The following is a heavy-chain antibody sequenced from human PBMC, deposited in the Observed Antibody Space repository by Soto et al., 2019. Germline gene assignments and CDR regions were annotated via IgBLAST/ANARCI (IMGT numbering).Heavy chain of an antibody. CDR3: ACGYSYGLGLDPY. V-gene: IGHV3-48*02. CDR2: ISSSSSTI. J-gene: IGHJ4*02. Sequence: EVQLVESGGGLVQPGGSLRLSCAASGFTFSSYSMNWVRQAPGKGLEWVSYISSSSSTIYYADSVKGRFTISRDNAKNSLYLQMNSLRDEDTAVYYCACGYSYGLGLDPYWGQGTLVTVSS. D-gene: IGHD5-18*01. CDR1: GFTFSSYS.